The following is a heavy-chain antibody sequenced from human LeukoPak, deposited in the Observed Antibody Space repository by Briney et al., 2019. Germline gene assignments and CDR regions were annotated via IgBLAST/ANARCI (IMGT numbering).Heavy chain of an antibody. CDR1: GFTFDDYA. V-gene: IGHV3-9*03. CDR2: ISWNSGSI. J-gene: IGHJ4*02. Sequence: GRSLRLSCAASGFTFDDYAMHWVRQAPGKGLEWVSGISWNSGSIGYADSVNGRFTISRDNAKNSLFLQMNSLRAEDMALYYCARGMATGGRLDYWGQGTLVTVSS. CDR3: ARGMATGGRLDY. D-gene: IGHD5-24*01.